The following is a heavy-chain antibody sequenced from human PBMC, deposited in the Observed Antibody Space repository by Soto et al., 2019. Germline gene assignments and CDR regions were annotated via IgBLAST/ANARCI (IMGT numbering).Heavy chain of an antibody. CDR3: ARVWGGWKYQLLLLPGQPKPYYYGMDV. CDR1: GYTFTSYG. J-gene: IGHJ6*02. V-gene: IGHV1-18*01. Sequence: ASVKVSCKASGYTFTSYGISWVRQAPGQGLEWMGWISAYNGNTNYVQKLQGRVTMTTDTSTGTAYMELRSLRSDDTAVYYCARVWGGWKYQLLLLPGQPKPYYYGMDVWGQGTTVTVSS. D-gene: IGHD2-2*01. CDR2: ISAYNGNT.